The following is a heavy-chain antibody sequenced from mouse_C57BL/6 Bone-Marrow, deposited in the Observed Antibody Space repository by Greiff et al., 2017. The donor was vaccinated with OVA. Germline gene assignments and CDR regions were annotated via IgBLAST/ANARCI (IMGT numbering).Heavy chain of an antibody. Sequence: EVQLQQSGPVLVKPGASVKMSCKASGYTFTDYYMNWVKQSHGKSLEWIGVINPYNGGTSYNQKFKGKATLTVDKSSSTAYMELNSLTSEDSAVYYCAREGYGYDLFAYWGQGTLVTVSA. J-gene: IGHJ3*01. CDR1: GYTFTDYY. D-gene: IGHD2-2*01. CDR3: AREGYGYDLFAY. V-gene: IGHV1-19*01. CDR2: INPYNGGT.